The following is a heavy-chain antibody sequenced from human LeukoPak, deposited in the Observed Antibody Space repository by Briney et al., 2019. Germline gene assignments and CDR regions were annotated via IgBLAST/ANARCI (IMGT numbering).Heavy chain of an antibody. D-gene: IGHD2-8*01. CDR3: ARERYTVYARNKYFQH. V-gene: IGHV4-34*01. CDR2: INHSGST. Sequence: SETLSLTCAVYCGSFSGYYWSWIRQPPGKGLEWIGEINHSGSTNYNPSLKSRVTISVDTSKNQFSLKLSSVTAADTAVYYCARERYTVYARNKYFQHWGQGTLVTVSS. J-gene: IGHJ1*01. CDR1: CGSFSGYY.